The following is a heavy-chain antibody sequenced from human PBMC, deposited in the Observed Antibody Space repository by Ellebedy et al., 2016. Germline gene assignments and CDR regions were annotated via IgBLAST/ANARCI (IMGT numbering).Heavy chain of an antibody. D-gene: IGHD6-13*01. CDR1: GYTFTSYG. CDR2: ISAYNGNT. J-gene: IGHJ3*02. V-gene: IGHV1-18*04. Sequence: ASVKVSCXASGYTFTSYGISWVRQAPGQGLEWMGWISAYNGNTNYAQKFQGRVTMTTDTSTSTAYMELRSLRSDDTAVYFCATGYSTTWYKPDAFDIWGQGTKVTVSS. CDR3: ATGYSTTWYKPDAFDI.